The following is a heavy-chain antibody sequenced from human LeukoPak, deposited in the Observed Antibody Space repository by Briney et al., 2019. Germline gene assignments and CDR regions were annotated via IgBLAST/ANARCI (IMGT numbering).Heavy chain of an antibody. D-gene: IGHD1-7*01. CDR1: CYTFTSYC. CDR3: ARDRGNWNYGGLDY. V-gene: IGHV1-18*01. CDR2: ISAYNGNT. J-gene: IGHJ4*02. Sequence: GASVKVSCKASCYTFTSYCISWVRQAPGQGLEWMGWISAYNGNTNYAQKLQGRVTMTTDTSTSTAYMELRSLRSDDTAVYYCARDRGNWNYGGLDYWGQGTLVTVSS.